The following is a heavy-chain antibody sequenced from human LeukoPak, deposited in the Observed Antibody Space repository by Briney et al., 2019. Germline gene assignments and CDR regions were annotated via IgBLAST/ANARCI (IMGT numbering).Heavy chain of an antibody. D-gene: IGHD2-21*01. CDR3: ARVILPSSWTDY. Sequence: GGSLRLSCAASGFMFSDYFMSWIRQAPGKELEWISYISSNSKYTKYADSVKGRFTISRDNAKKSLYLQMNSLRAEDTAVYYCARVILPSSWTDYWGQGTLVTVSS. CDR1: GFMFSDYF. CDR2: ISSNSKYT. J-gene: IGHJ4*02. V-gene: IGHV3-11*05.